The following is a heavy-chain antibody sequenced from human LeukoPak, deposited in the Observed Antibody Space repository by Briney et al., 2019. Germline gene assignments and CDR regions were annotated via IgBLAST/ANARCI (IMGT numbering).Heavy chain of an antibody. CDR2: IIPIFGTA. D-gene: IGHD3-22*01. CDR3: ARGPRSSGYYRFDY. Sequence: ASVKVSCKASEGTFSSYANSWVRQAPGQGLEWMGGIIPIFGTANYAQKFQSRVTITADESTSTAYMELSSLRSEDTAVYYCARGPRSSGYYRFDYWGQGTLVTVSS. J-gene: IGHJ4*02. CDR1: EGTFSSYA. V-gene: IGHV1-69*13.